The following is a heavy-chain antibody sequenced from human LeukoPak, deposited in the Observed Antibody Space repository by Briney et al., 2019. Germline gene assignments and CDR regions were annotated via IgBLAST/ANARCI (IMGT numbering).Heavy chain of an antibody. D-gene: IGHD3-22*01. CDR2: IDWDDDK. V-gene: IGHV2-70*11. CDR3: ARDSSGYRLDY. Sequence: SGPALVKPTQTLTLTCTFSGFSLSTSGMCVNWIRQPPGKALQWLARIDWDDDKYYNTSLKTRLTISKDTSTNQVVLTMTNMDPVETATYYCARDSSGYRLDYWGQGTLVTVSS. CDR1: GFSLSTSGMC. J-gene: IGHJ4*02.